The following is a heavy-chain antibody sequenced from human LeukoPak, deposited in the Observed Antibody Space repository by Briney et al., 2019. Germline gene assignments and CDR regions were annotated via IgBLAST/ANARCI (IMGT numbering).Heavy chain of an antibody. CDR3: AAPPRNYDSSGYYYGYYYYGMDV. Sequence: PSETLSLTCTVSGGSISSSSYYWGWIRQPPGKGLEWIGSIYYRGSTYYNPSLKSRVTISVDTSKNQFSLKLSSVTAADTAVYYCAAPPRNYDSSGYYYGYYYYGMDVWGQGTTVTVSS. D-gene: IGHD3-22*01. CDR2: IYYRGST. CDR1: GGSISSSSYY. J-gene: IGHJ6*02. V-gene: IGHV4-39*01.